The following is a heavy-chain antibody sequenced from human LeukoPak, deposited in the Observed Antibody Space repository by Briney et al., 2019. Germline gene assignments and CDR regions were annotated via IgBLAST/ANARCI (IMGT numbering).Heavy chain of an antibody. CDR3: ATDGAGFDT. J-gene: IGHJ5*02. CDR1: GFTFNDYY. Sequence: GGSLRLACAASGFTFNDYYMSWVRQAPGEGLEWLSYINIGGTNTNYADSVKGRFTISRDNAKKSLYLEMNNLRAEDTAVYYCATDGAGFDTWGQGVLVTVSS. V-gene: IGHV3-11*01. CDR2: INIGGTNT.